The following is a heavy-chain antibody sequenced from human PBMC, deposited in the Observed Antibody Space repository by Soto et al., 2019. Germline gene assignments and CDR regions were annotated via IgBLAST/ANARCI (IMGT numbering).Heavy chain of an antibody. V-gene: IGHV3-21*01. J-gene: IGHJ6*02. Sequence: LRLSCAASGFTFSSYSMHWVRQAPGKGLEWVSAITRNSDIYYADSVKGRFTISRDNAQNSVSLQMDSLRAEDTAVYYCAREETAWPLAYGLDVWGQGTTVTVSS. D-gene: IGHD2-21*02. CDR3: AREETAWPLAYGLDV. CDR2: ITRNSDI. CDR1: GFTFSSYS.